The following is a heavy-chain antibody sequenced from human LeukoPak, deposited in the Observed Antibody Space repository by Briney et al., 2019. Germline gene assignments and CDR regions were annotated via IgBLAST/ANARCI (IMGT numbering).Heavy chain of an antibody. CDR3: ASPIVGATTYDDAFDI. V-gene: IGHV3-21*06. CDR1: EFSFSAYS. J-gene: IGHJ3*02. D-gene: IGHD1-26*01. Sequence: KSGGSLRLSCSASEFSFSAYSMNWVRQAPGKGLEWVSSISNTGNHIYYADSVKGRFTISRDNAKNSLYLQMNSLRAEDTAVYYCASPIVGATTYDDAFDIWGQGTMVTVSS. CDR2: ISNTGNHI.